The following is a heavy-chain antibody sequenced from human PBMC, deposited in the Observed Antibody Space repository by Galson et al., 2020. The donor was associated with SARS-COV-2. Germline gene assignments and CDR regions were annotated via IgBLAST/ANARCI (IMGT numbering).Heavy chain of an antibody. CDR1: GGTFSSYA. CDR2: IIPIFGTA. V-gene: IGHV1-69*13. CDR3: ARLGVVPAAMPDYYYGMDV. J-gene: IGHJ6*02. D-gene: IGHD2-2*01. Sequence: SVKVSCKASGGTFSSYAISWVRQAPGQGLEWMGGIIPIFGTANYAQKFQGRVTITADESTSTAYMELSSLRSEDTAVYYCARLGVVPAAMPDYYYGMDVWGQGTTVTVSS.